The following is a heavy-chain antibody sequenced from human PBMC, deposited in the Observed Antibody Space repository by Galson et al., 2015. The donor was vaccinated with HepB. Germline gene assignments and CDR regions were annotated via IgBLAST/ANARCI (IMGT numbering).Heavy chain of an antibody. CDR2: INPNSGKT. Sequence: SVKVSCKASGYTFISYDINWVRQATGQGLEWVAWINPNSGKTGYAQKFQGRVTMTRNTSISTAYMELSSLRSEDTAVYYCARAGPVGATSFDNWGQGTLVTASS. CDR1: GYTFISYD. V-gene: IGHV1-8*01. J-gene: IGHJ4*02. D-gene: IGHD1-26*01. CDR3: ARAGPVGATSFDN.